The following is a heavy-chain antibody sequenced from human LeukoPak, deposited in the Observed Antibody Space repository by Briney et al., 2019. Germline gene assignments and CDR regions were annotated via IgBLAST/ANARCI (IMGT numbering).Heavy chain of an antibody. CDR2: ISGTGDST. V-gene: IGHV3-23*01. Sequence: GGSLRLSCAASGFTFSNYVMSWVRQAPGKGLEWVSTISGTGDSTFYADSVKGRFTISRDNAKNTLYLQMNSLRAEDTAVYYCARSPGSSGYWGQGTLVTVSS. CDR3: ARSPGSSGY. CDR1: GFTFSNYV. J-gene: IGHJ4*02. D-gene: IGHD3-10*01.